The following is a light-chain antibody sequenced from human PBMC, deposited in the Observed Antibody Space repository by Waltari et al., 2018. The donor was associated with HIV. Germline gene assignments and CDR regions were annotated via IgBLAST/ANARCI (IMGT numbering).Light chain of an antibody. Sequence: QSVLTQPPSVSEAPRQRVTISCSGSSSNIRNNAVNWYQQLPGKPPKLLIYYDDLLASGVSDRFSGSKSGTSASLAISGLQSEDESDYYCAAWDDSLNGVVFGGGTKLTVL. CDR1: SSNIRNNA. CDR3: AAWDDSLNGVV. J-gene: IGLJ2*01. CDR2: YDD. V-gene: IGLV1-36*01.